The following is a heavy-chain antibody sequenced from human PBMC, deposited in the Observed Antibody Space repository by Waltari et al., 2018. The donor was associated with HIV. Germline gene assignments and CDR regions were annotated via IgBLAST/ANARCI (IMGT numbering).Heavy chain of an antibody. V-gene: IGHV3-7*01. CDR2: IKQDGREM. D-gene: IGHD6-13*01. J-gene: IGHJ4*02. CDR3: ARRGGRSSPLGY. CDR1: GFTFSSYW. Sequence: EVQLVESGGGLVQPGGSLRLSCAASGFTFSSYWMSWVRQAPGKGLEWVANIKQDGREMYYVDSVKGRFTISRDNAKNSLYLQMNSLRAEDTAVYFWARRGGRSSPLGYWGQGTLVTVSS.